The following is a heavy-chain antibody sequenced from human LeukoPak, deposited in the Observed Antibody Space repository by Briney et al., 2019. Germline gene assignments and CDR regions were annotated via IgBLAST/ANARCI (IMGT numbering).Heavy chain of an antibody. CDR3: ARVDTSGDVLVAFDI. CDR2: IYYSGST. D-gene: IGHD2-2*01. V-gene: IGHV4-59*01. CDR1: GGSISSYY. Sequence: SETLSLTCTVSGGSISSYYWSWIRQPPGKGLEWIGYIYYSGSTNYNPSLKSRVIISVDTSKNQFSLKLSSVTAADTAVYYCARVDTSGDVLVAFDIWGQGTMVTVSS. J-gene: IGHJ3*02.